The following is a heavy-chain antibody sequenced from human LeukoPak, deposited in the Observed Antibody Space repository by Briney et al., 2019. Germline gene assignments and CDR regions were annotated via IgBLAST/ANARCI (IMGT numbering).Heavy chain of an antibody. V-gene: IGHV4-4*02. CDR3: ARGRDSSGYRPPDY. D-gene: IGHD3-22*01. CDR1: GGSISSSNW. CDR2: IYHSGST. Sequence: SETLSLTCAVSGGSISSSNWWSWVRQPPGKGLEWIGEIYHSGSTNYNPSLKSRVTISVDKSKNQFSLKLSSVTAADTAVYYCARGRDSSGYRPPDYWGQGTLVTVSS. J-gene: IGHJ4*02.